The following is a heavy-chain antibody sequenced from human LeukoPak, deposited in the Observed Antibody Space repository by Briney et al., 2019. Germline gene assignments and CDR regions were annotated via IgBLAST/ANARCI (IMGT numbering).Heavy chain of an antibody. CDR1: GFLFKTFG. V-gene: IGHV3-30*02. CDR2: IRYDENNE. Sequence: GGSLRLSCAASGFLFKTFGMNWVRQSPGKGLEWVALIRYDENNEYYADSVKGRFTISRDNSNNLLFLQMDSLRAEDTAIYYCAKDLGVYYDTSGRHFDVWGQGTMVAVSS. CDR3: AKDLGVYYDTSGRHFDV. D-gene: IGHD3-22*01. J-gene: IGHJ3*01.